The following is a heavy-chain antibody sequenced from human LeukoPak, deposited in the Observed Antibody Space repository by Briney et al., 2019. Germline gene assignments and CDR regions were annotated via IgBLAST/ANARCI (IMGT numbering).Heavy chain of an antibody. D-gene: IGHD3-22*01. CDR2: IDGSVK. J-gene: IGHJ4*02. V-gene: IGHV3-7*01. CDR3: ATSDDSSGSD. CDR1: GFTFSGYW. Sequence: AGGSLRLXCAASGFTFSGYWMSWVRPAPGKGLEWVANIDGSVKHYVDSAKGRFTISRDNAKNSLYLQMNYLRAEDTALYYCATSDDSSGSDWGQGTLVTVSS.